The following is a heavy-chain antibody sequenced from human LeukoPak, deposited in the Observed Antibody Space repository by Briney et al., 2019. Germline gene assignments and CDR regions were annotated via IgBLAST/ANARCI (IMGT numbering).Heavy chain of an antibody. CDR3: ARGAGYCSGGSCSYYFDY. D-gene: IGHD2-15*01. V-gene: IGHV4-59*12. J-gene: IGHJ4*02. Sequence: SETLSLTCTVSGGSISSYYWSWIRQPPGKGLEWVGYIYYSGSTNYNPSLKSRVTISVDTSKNQFSLKLSSVTAADTAVDYCARGAGYCSGGSCSYYFDYWGQGTLVTVSS. CDR1: GGSISSYY. CDR2: IYYSGST.